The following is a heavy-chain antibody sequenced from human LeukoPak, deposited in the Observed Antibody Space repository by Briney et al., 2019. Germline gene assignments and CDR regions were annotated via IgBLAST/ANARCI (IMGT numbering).Heavy chain of an antibody. Sequence: GESPKISCKGSGYSFTSYWIGWVRQMPGKGLEWMGIIYPGDSDTRYSPSFQGQVTISADKSISTAYLQWSSLKASDTAMYYCARLAIVVVPAANDAFDIWGQGTMVTVSS. V-gene: IGHV5-51*01. CDR3: ARLAIVVVPAANDAFDI. CDR1: GYSFTSYW. D-gene: IGHD2-2*01. CDR2: IYPGDSDT. J-gene: IGHJ3*02.